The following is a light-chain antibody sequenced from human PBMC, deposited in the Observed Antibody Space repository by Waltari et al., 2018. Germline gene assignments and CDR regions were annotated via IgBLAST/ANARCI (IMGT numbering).Light chain of an antibody. V-gene: IGLV2-14*01. J-gene: IGLJ3*02. CDR3: CSFTSRSTWV. CDR1: SSDVCGYNY. Sequence: QSALTQPASVSGSPGQSITISCTGTSSDVCGYNYFSWYQQHPGKAPKLLIFDVSNRPSGVSNRFSGSKSGNTASLTISGLQAEDESDYYCCSFTSRSTWVFGGGTKLTVL. CDR2: DVS.